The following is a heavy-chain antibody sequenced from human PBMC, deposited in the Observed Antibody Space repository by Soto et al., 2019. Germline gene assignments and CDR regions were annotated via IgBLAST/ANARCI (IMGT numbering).Heavy chain of an antibody. D-gene: IGHD3-10*01. CDR2: INSDTGYT. CDR1: GFTFSQHS. CDR3: VRGKEAGVCFDP. Sequence: AFVKVSFKASGFTFSQHSIHLVRQAPGQRLEWLGWINSDTGYTKYSQKFQARLTITWDSSAKTAYMELSSLQSEDTAVYYCVRGKEAGVCFDPWGQGTRVSVS. J-gene: IGHJ5*02. V-gene: IGHV1-3*04.